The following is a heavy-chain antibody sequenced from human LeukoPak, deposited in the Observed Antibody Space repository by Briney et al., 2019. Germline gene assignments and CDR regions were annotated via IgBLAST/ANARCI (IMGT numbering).Heavy chain of an antibody. D-gene: IGHD2-21*02. Sequence: GGSLRLSCAASGFTFSSYSMNWVRQAPGKGLEWVSVMYTGGGRYYGDSVKGRFTISRDNSKNTVFLQMNSLRVEDTALYYCTRGQSYCGADCYSDWGQGTLVTVSS. CDR3: TRGQSYCGADCYSD. CDR1: GFTFSSYS. V-gene: IGHV3-66*01. CDR2: MYTGGGR. J-gene: IGHJ4*02.